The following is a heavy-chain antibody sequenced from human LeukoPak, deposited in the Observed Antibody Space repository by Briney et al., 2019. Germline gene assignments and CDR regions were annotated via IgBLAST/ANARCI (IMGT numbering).Heavy chain of an antibody. CDR3: AKEVDCPSDCLFFHS. CDR2: ISYDGSNK. Sequence: GGSLRLSCAASGFSFSHYAMHWVRQAPGKGLEWVAVISYDGSNKYYADFVKGRFTISRDNSKNTLYLQMNSLRPEDTALYHCAKEVDCPSDCLFFHSWGQGTLVTVSS. J-gene: IGHJ4*02. CDR1: GFSFSHYA. V-gene: IGHV3-30*04. D-gene: IGHD2-21*02.